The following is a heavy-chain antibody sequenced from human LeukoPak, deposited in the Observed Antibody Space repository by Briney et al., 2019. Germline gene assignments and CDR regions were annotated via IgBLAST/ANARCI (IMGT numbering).Heavy chain of an antibody. J-gene: IGHJ3*02. CDR2: IETDGSGT. CDR1: GFTFSNYW. V-gene: IGHV3-74*03. Sequence: GGSLRLSCAASGFTFSNYWMHWVRQAPGKGLVWVSHIETDGSGTKYADSVKGRFSISRDNARNTLFLQMNSLRVDDTAVYYCVRGGGNWNDAFDIWGQGTMVTVSS. CDR3: VRGGGNWNDAFDI. D-gene: IGHD1-20*01.